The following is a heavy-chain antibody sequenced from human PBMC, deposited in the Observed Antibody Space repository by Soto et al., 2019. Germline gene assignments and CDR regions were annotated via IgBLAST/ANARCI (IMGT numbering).Heavy chain of an antibody. V-gene: IGHV6-1*01. J-gene: IGHJ6*02. CDR3: AREACSGSFCYGMDV. D-gene: IGHD1-26*01. CDR1: GDSVSSNSVA. Sequence: PSETLSLTCAISGDSVSSNSVAWNWIRQSPSRGLEWLGRTYYRSRWYNDYAVSVKSRITINSDTSKNQFSLQLNSVTPEDTAVYFCAREACSGSFCYGMDVWGQGTTVTVSS. CDR2: TYYRSRWYN.